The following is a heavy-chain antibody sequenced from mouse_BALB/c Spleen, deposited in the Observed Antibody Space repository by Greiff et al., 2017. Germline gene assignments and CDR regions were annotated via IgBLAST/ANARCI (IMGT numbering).Heavy chain of an antibody. CDR1: GYAFSSYW. CDR3: ARNYGSRDWFAY. V-gene: IGHV1-80*01. J-gene: IGHJ3*01. D-gene: IGHD1-1*01. Sequence: VKLVESGAELVRPGSSVKISCKASGYAFSSYWMNWVKQRPGQGLEWIGQIYPGDGDTNYNGKFKGKATLTADKFSSTAYMQLSSLTSEDSAVYFCARNYGSRDWFAYWGQGTLVTVSA. CDR2: IYPGDGDT.